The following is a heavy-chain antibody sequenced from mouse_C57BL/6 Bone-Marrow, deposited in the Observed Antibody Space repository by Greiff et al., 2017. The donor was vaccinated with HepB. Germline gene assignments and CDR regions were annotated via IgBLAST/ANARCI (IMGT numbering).Heavy chain of an antibody. J-gene: IGHJ4*01. V-gene: IGHV5-6*02. CDR3: ARRDGYYDYYAMDY. CDR2: ISSGGSYT. CDR1: GFTFSSYG. D-gene: IGHD2-3*01. Sequence: EVKLMESGGDLVKPGGSLKLSCAASGFTFSSYGMSWVRQTPDKRLEWVATISSGGSYTYYPDSVKGRFTISRDNAKNTLYLQMSSLKSEDTAMYYCARRDGYYDYYAMDYWGQGTSVTVSS.